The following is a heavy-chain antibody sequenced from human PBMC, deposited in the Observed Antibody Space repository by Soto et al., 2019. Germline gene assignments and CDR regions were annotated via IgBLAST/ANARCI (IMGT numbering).Heavy chain of an antibody. J-gene: IGHJ4*02. Sequence: TLSLTCTVSGASISSSYWSWIRQSPERGLEWIAYVYHTGATNYNPSLKSRVTISLDTSKGQFSLNLTSLTTADTAVYFCARGGNRYSNVAAGVGGFDYWGQGSLVTVSS. CDR3: ARGGNRYSNVAAGVGGFDY. D-gene: IGHD5-12*01. CDR1: GASISSSY. CDR2: VYHTGAT. V-gene: IGHV4-59*01.